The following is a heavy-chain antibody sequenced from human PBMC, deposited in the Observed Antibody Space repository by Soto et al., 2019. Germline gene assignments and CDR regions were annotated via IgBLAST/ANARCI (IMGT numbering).Heavy chain of an antibody. Sequence: PSETLSLTCTVSGGSISIGGFYWSWIRQHPGKGLEWIGYIYYSGSTYYNPSLKSRVTISVDTSKNQFSLKLSSVTAADTAVYYCARHFVEDCSSTSCYFNWFDPWGQETLVTVSS. CDR2: IYYSGST. V-gene: IGHV4-39*01. J-gene: IGHJ5*02. CDR3: ARHFVEDCSSTSCYFNWFDP. D-gene: IGHD2-2*01. CDR1: GGSISIGGFY.